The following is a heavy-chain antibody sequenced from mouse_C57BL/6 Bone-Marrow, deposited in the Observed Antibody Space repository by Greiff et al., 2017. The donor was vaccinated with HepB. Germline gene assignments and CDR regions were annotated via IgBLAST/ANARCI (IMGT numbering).Heavy chain of an antibody. J-gene: IGHJ2*01. V-gene: IGHV5-6*01. Sequence: EVQVVESGGDLVKPGGSLKLSCEASGFTFSSYGMPWVRQTPDKRLEWVANISSGGSYTYYPDSVKGRFTISRDKAKNTLYLQMSSLKSEDTAMYDCASVCYDYDVDYWGQGTTLTVSS. D-gene: IGHD2-4*01. CDR2: ISSGGSYT. CDR1: GFTFSSYG. CDR3: ASVCYDYDVDY.